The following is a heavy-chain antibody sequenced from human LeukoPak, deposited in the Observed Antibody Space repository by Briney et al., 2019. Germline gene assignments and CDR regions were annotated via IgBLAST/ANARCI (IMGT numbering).Heavy chain of an antibody. CDR2: MNPNSGNT. CDR3: AGGRYPQPWYFDL. CDR1: GYTFTSYE. V-gene: IGHV1-8*01. Sequence: GASLKVSCKASGYTFTSYEIDWVPQATGPGLEWMGWMNPNSGNTGYAQKFQGRVTMTRNTSISTAYMELSSLRSEDTAVYYCAGGRYPQPWYFDLWGRGTLVTVCS. J-gene: IGHJ2*01. D-gene: IGHD2-2*01.